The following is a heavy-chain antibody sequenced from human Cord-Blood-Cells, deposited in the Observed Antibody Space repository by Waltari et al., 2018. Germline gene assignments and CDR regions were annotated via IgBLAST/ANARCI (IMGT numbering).Heavy chain of an antibody. CDR2: ISPIFGTA. D-gene: IGHD7-27*01. CDR1: GGTFSSYA. Sequence: QVQLVQSGAEVKKPGSSVKVSCKASGGTFSSYAISWVRQAPGQGLEWMGGISPIFGTAHYAQKVQGRVTVTADESTSTAYMGLSSLRSEDTAVYYCARGWGGPGDRFRGYFDYWGQGTLVTVSS. CDR3: ARGWGGPGDRFRGYFDY. V-gene: IGHV1-69*01. J-gene: IGHJ4*02.